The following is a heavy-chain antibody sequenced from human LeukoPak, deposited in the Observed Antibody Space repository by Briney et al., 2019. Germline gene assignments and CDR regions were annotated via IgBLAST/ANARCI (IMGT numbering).Heavy chain of an antibody. V-gene: IGHV3-48*03. J-gene: IGHJ4*02. Sequence: GGSLRLSCAASGFTFSSYEMNWVRQAPGKGLEWVSYISSSGSTIYYADSVKGRFTISRDNAKNSLYLQMNSLRSEDTAVYYCVVRRDLDYWGQGTLVTVSS. CDR2: ISSSGSTI. D-gene: IGHD1-26*01. CDR1: GFTFSSYE. CDR3: VVRRDLDY.